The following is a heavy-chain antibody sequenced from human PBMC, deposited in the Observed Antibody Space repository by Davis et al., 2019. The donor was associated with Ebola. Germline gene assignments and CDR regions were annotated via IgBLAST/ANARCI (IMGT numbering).Heavy chain of an antibody. CDR3: TRGLRNLYIDY. Sequence: GGSLRLSCVASGFAFDAFGINWVRQAPGRGLEWVATINGPGNFIFYAESVKGRFTISRDNAETSVYLQMNSLRADDTALYYCTRGLRNLYIDYWGQGTLVTVSS. J-gene: IGHJ4*02. V-gene: IGHV3-21*06. CDR1: GFAFDAFG. D-gene: IGHD2-21*02. CDR2: INGPGNFI.